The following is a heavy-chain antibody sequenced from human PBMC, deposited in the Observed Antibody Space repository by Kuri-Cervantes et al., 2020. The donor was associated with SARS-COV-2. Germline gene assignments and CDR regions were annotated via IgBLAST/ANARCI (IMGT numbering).Heavy chain of an antibody. CDR3: ARGDKEDFDY. CDR2: INPNSGGT. J-gene: IGHJ4*02. Sequence: ASVKVSCKASGYTFTGYYMHWGRQAPGQGPEWMGWINPNSGGTNYAQKFQGWVTMTRDTSISTAYMELSRLRSDDTAVYYCARGDKEDFDYWGQGTLVTVSS. CDR1: GYTFTGYY. V-gene: IGHV1-2*04.